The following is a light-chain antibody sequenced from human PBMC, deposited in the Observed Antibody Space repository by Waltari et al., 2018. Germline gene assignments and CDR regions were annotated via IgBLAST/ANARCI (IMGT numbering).Light chain of an antibody. CDR2: ATY. J-gene: IGKJ1*01. CDR1: QSVSSSY. CDR3: QQYGTSPPT. Sequence: EIVLTQSPGTLSLSPGEGATLSCRASQSVSSSYLGWYQQKPGQAPRPLISATYSRATGIPDRFIGSGSGTDFTLTITRLEPEDFAVYYCQQYGTSPPTFGQGTKVEIE. V-gene: IGKV3-20*01.